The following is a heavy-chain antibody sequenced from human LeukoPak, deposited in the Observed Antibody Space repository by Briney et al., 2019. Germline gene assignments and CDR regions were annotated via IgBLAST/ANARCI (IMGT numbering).Heavy chain of an antibody. CDR2: IIPIFGTA. V-gene: IGHV1-69*13. CDR1: GGTFSSYA. CDR3: ARGPDGPHTTFDY. J-gene: IGHJ4*02. Sequence: ASVEVSCKASGGTFSSYAISWVRQAPGQGLEWMGGIIPIFGTANYAQKFQGRVTITADESTSTAYMELSSLRSEDTAVYYCARGPDGPHTTFDYWGQGTLVTVSS. D-gene: IGHD1-1*01.